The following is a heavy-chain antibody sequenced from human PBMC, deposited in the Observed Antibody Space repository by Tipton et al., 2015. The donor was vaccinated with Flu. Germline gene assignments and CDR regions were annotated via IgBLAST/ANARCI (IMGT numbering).Heavy chain of an antibody. D-gene: IGHD3-10*01. J-gene: IGHJ4*02. V-gene: IGHV4-4*07. Sequence: TLSLTCTVSGGSINSYYWSWIRQPAGKGLEWIGRIYSSGSTNYNPSLKGRVTMLVDTSKNQFSLKMSSVTAADTAVYYCARFSVRGESDYWGQGTLVTVSS. CDR1: GGSINSYY. CDR3: ARFSVRGESDY. CDR2: IYSSGST.